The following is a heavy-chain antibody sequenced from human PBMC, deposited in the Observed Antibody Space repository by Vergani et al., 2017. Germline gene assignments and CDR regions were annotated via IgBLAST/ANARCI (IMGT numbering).Heavy chain of an antibody. D-gene: IGHD5-24*01. Sequence: EVQLVESGGGLVQPGGSLRLSCAASGFTFSSYEMNWVRQAPGKGLEWVSYISSSGSTIYYADSVKGRFTISRDNSKNSLYLQMNSLRTEDTALYYCAKDEEARWLQGPMDYWGQGTLVTVSS. J-gene: IGHJ4*02. CDR3: AKDEEARWLQGPMDY. CDR1: GFTFSSYE. V-gene: IGHV3-48*03. CDR2: ISSSGSTI.